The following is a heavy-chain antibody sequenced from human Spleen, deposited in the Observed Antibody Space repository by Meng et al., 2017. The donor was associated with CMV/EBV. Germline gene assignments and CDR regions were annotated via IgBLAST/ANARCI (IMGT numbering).Heavy chain of an antibody. CDR1: GFAVGRNY. CDR2: IFSHGST. Sequence: GESLKISCAASGFAVGRNYMSWVRQASGKGLEWVSSIFSHGSTYYADSVKGRFTISRDSAKNSLYLQMNSLRAEDTAVYYCARDQAGTPMDWFDSWGQGTLVTVSS. CDR3: ARDQAGTPMDWFDS. J-gene: IGHJ5*01. V-gene: IGHV3-53*01. D-gene: IGHD3-10*01.